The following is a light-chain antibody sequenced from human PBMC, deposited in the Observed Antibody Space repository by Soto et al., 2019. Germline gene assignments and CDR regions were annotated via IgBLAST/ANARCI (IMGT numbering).Light chain of an antibody. Sequence: DIQMTQSPSSLSASVGDRVTITCRASQSISSDLNWYQQKPGRAPNLLIYAASSLQSGVPSRFSGSGSGTDFTLTISSLHPEDFATYYCQQSYTTPRTFGQGTKVEVK. J-gene: IGKJ1*01. CDR3: QQSYTTPRT. CDR2: AAS. CDR1: QSISSD. V-gene: IGKV1-39*01.